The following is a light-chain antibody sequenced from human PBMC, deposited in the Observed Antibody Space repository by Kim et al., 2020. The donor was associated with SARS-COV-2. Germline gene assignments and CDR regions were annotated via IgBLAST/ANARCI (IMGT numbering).Light chain of an antibody. CDR1: QSVNNY. CDR2: AAS. V-gene: IGKV1-39*01. Sequence: DIQLTQSPSSLSASVGDTVTISCRPSQSVNNYLNWYQQRPGKAPNLLIYAASNLQSGDPSRFSGSASGTDFTLTISSLQPEDFATYYCQQTSSTPITFGQGTRLEIK. CDR3: QQTSSTPIT. J-gene: IGKJ5*01.